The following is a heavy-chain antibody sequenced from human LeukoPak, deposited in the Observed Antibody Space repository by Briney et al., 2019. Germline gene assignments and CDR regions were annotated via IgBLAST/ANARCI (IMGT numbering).Heavy chain of an antibody. CDR3: ARKERLRAAAGRRWSAFDI. J-gene: IGHJ3*02. CDR1: GYSISSGYY. V-gene: IGHV4-38-2*02. Sequence: KPSETLSLTCTVSGYSISSGYYWGWIRQPPGKGLEWIGSIYHSGSTYYNPSLKSRVTISVDTSKNQFSLKLSSVTAADTAVYYCARKERLRAAAGRRWSAFDIWGQGTMVTVSS. CDR2: IYHSGST. D-gene: IGHD6-13*01.